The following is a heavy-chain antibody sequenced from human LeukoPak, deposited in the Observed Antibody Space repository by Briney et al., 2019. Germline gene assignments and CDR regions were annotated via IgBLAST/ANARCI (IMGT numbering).Heavy chain of an antibody. CDR3: ARSPTPPRYCSSTSCQGYYYMDV. V-gene: IGHV5-51*01. CDR2: IYPGDSDT. Sequence: GESLKISCKGSGYSFTSYWIGWVRQMPGKGLEWMGIIYPGDSDTRYSPSFQGQVTISADKSISTAYLQWSSLKASDTAMYYCARSPTPPRYCSSTSCQGYYYMDVWGKGPRSPSP. CDR1: GYSFTSYW. D-gene: IGHD2-2*01. J-gene: IGHJ6*03.